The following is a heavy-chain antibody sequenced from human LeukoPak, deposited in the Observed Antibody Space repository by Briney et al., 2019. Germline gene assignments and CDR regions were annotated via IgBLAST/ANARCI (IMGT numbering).Heavy chain of an antibody. V-gene: IGHV4-59*08. CDR3: ARHQGWWDAFDI. CDR1: GGSINSYY. D-gene: IGHD2-8*02. CDR2: IYYSGST. Sequence: SETLSLTCTVSGGSINSYYWSWIRQPPGKGLEWIGYIYYSGSTNYNPSLKSRVTISVDTSKNQFSLKLSSVTAADTAVYYCARHQGWWDAFDIWGQGTMVTVSS. J-gene: IGHJ3*02.